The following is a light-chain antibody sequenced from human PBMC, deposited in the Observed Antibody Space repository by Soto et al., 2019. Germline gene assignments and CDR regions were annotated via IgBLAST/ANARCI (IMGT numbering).Light chain of an antibody. CDR2: YAS. V-gene: IGKV3-15*01. CDR3: QHDRNWPPT. CDR1: ESVHRT. Sequence: EVVMTQSPATLSVSTGERVTLSCRASESVHRTLDWYQQKPGYGPSLLLYYASTRATGVPDRFTGSGSGTEFTLTRSSLQSEDFGVYHCQHDRNWPPTFGPGTKVAIK. J-gene: IGKJ3*01.